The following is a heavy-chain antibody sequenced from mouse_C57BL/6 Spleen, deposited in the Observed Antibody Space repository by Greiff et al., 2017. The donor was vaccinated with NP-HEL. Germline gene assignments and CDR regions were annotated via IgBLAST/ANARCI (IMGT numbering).Heavy chain of an antibody. CDR1: GYTFTSYT. CDR3: ARAGYDYAFAY. V-gene: IGHV1-4*01. D-gene: IGHD2-4*01. J-gene: IGHJ3*01. Sequence: VKLMESGAELARPGASVKMSCKASGYTFTSYTMHWVKQRPGQGLEWIGYINPSSGYTKYNQKFKDKATLTADKSSSTAYMQLSSLTSEDSAVYYCARAGYDYAFAYWGQGTLVTVSA. CDR2: INPSSGYT.